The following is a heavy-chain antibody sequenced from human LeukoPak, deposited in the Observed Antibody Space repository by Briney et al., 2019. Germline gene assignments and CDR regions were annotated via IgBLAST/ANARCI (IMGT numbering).Heavy chain of an antibody. V-gene: IGHV4-59*12. CDR1: GASIIPYY. J-gene: IGHJ6*03. CDR3: ARGYCSGGSCYSYYYYNYMDV. Sequence: SETLSLTCTVSGASIIPYYWSWIRQPPGKGLDWIAYIHSNGNTGYNPSLKSRLTISVDTSKNQFSLKLSSVTAADTAVYYCARGYCSGGSCYSYYYYNYMDVWGKGTTVTVSS. D-gene: IGHD2-15*01. CDR2: IHSNGNT.